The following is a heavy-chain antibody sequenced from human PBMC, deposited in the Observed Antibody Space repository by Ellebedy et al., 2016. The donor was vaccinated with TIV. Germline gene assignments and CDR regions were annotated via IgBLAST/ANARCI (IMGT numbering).Heavy chain of an antibody. CDR1: GFTFSTYA. Sequence: GGSLRLSCAASGFTFSTYAMSWVRQAPGKGLEWVSGIKWNGGSTGYADSVKGRFTISRDNAKTSLYLQMNSLRAEDTSLYYCARDRSVVMTSDAFDIWGQGTMVTVSS. V-gene: IGHV3-20*04. CDR2: IKWNGGST. CDR3: ARDRSVVMTSDAFDI. D-gene: IGHD4-23*01. J-gene: IGHJ3*02.